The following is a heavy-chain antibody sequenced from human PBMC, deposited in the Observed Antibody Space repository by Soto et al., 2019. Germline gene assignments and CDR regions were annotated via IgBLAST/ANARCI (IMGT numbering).Heavy chain of an antibody. CDR1: GYTFTSYA. CDR2: INAGNGNT. J-gene: IGHJ6*03. V-gene: IGHV1-3*01. CDR3: ARDQPVTSPRYYYYYMDV. D-gene: IGHD4-4*01. Sequence: QVQLVQSGAEVKKPGASVKVSCKASGYTFTSYAMHWVRQAPGQRLEWMGWINAGNGNTKYSQKFQGRVTITRDTSASTAYMELSSLRSEETAVYYCARDQPVTSPRYYYYYMDVWGKGTTVTVSS.